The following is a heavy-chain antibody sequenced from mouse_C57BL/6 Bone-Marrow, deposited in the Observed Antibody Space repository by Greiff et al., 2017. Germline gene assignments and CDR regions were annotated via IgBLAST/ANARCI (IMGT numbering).Heavy chain of an antibody. CDR3: TRGDWSYYFDY. CDR1: GFTFSDAW. J-gene: IGHJ2*01. CDR2: IRNKANNHAT. D-gene: IGHD3-3*01. V-gene: IGHV6-6*01. Sequence: DVKLVESGGGLVQPGGSMKLSCAASGFTFSDAWMDWVRQSPEKGLEWVAEIRNKANNHATYYAESVKGRLTISRDDSKSSVYLQMNSLRAEDTGIYYCTRGDWSYYFDYWGQGTTLTVSS.